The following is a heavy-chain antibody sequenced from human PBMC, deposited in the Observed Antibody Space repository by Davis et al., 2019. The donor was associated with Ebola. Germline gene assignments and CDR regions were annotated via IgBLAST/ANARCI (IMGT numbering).Heavy chain of an antibody. Sequence: GESLKISCAASGFTFSSYSMNWVRQAPGKGLEWVSSISSSSSYIYYADSVKGRFTISRGNAKNSLYLQMNSLRAEDTAVYYCAREMGIAVSWGQGTLVTVSS. CDR1: GFTFSSYS. CDR2: ISSSSSYI. D-gene: IGHD6-19*01. J-gene: IGHJ4*02. V-gene: IGHV3-21*04. CDR3: AREMGIAVS.